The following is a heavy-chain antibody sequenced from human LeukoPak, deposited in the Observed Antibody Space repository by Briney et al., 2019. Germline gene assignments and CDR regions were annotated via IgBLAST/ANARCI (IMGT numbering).Heavy chain of an antibody. CDR1: EFDFSTHA. Sequence: HPGGSLRLSCAASEFDFSTHAMTWVRQAPGKGLEWVSAISISGTKTYYADSVKGRFTISRDNSKNTLYLQMNSLRDDDTAVYYCVRDQFYAFDVWGQGTMVTVSS. J-gene: IGHJ3*01. V-gene: IGHV3-23*01. CDR2: ISISGTKT. CDR3: VRDQFYAFDV.